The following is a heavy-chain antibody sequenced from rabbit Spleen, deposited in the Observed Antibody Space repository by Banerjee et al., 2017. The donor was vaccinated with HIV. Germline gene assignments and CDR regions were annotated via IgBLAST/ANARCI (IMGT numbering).Heavy chain of an antibody. V-gene: IGHV1S45*01. J-gene: IGHJ4*01. CDR3: ARDGPGNSVVYFNL. D-gene: IGHD7-1*01. Sequence: QEQLEESGGGLVKPEGSLTLTCTVSGFSFSSGYYMCWVRQAPGKGLEWIACIYAGSSGSTYYASWAKGRFTISKTSSTTVTLQMTSLTAADTATYFCARDGPGNSVVYFNLWGPGTLVTVS. CDR2: IYAGSSGST. CDR1: GFSFSSGYY.